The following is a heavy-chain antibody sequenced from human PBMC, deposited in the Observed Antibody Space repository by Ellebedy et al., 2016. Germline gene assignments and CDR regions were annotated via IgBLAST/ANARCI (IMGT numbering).Heavy chain of an antibody. V-gene: IGHV3-30-3*01. D-gene: IGHD2-21*02. Sequence: GGSLRLXCAASGFTFSSYAMHWVRQAPGKGLEWVAVISYDGSNKYYADSVKGRFTISRDNAKNSLYLQMNSLRAEDTAVYYCARSYCGGDCYSTGYWGQGTLVTVSS. CDR3: ARSYCGGDCYSTGY. CDR1: GFTFSSYA. J-gene: IGHJ4*02. CDR2: ISYDGSNK.